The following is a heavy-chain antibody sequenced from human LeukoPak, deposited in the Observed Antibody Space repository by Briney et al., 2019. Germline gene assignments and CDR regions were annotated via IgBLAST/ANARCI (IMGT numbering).Heavy chain of an antibody. Sequence: SETLSLTCTVSGGSISSYYWSWIRQPPEKGLEWIGYIHYSGSTSYNPSPKSRVTMSVDTSNSQFSLKVSSVTAADTAVYYCARGGNSWYADYWGQGTLVTVSS. CDR2: IHYSGST. V-gene: IGHV4-59*01. J-gene: IGHJ4*02. CDR3: ARGGNSWYADY. D-gene: IGHD6-13*01. CDR1: GGSISSYY.